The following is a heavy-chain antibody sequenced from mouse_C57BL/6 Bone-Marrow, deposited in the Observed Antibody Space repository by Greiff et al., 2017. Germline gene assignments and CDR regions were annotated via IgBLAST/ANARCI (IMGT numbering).Heavy chain of an antibody. D-gene: IGHD6-5*01. J-gene: IGHJ2*01. V-gene: IGHV14-4*01. CDR2: IDPENGDT. CDR1: GFNIKDDY. Sequence: VTLKESGAELVRPGASVKLSCTASGFNIKDDYMHWVKQRPEQGLEWIGWIDPENGDTEYASKFQGKATITADTSSNTAYLQLSSLTSEDTAVYYCTTPLCNDEGYWGQGTTLTVSS. CDR3: TTPLCNDEGY.